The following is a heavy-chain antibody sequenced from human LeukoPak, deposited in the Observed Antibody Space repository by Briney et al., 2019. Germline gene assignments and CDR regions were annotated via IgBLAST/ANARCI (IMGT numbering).Heavy chain of an antibody. V-gene: IGHV4-34*01. CDR2: INHSGST. CDR1: GGSFSGYY. CDR3: ARGHKEDYYYHMDV. J-gene: IGHJ6*03. Sequence: KPSETLSLTCAVYGGSFSGYYWSWIRQPPGKGLEWIGEINHSGSTNYNPSLKSRVTISVDTSKNQFSLKLSSVTAADTAVYYCARGHKEDYYYHMDVWGKGNTVTVSS.